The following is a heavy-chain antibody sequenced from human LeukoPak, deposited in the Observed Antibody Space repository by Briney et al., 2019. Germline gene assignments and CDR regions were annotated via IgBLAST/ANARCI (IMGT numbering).Heavy chain of an antibody. CDR2: KKQDAIEK. CDR1: GFTFNYHW. J-gene: IGHJ4*02. CDR3: ARARGTYGYFFDY. V-gene: IGHV3-7*01. D-gene: IGHD2-8*01. Sequence: GGSLRLSCAASGFTFNYHWMSWVRQAPGKGLEWVANKKQDAIEKWYVDSVKGRFTVSRDNAKNSLYPQMNSLRAEDTAVYYCARARGTYGYFFDYWGQGTLVTVSS.